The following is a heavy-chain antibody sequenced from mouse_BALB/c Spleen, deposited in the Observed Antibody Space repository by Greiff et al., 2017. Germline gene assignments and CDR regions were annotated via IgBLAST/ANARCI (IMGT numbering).Heavy chain of an antibody. CDR2: IWAGGST. J-gene: IGHJ2*01. Sequence: VHLVESGPGLVAPSQSLSITCTVSGFSLTSYGVHWVRQPPGKGLEWLGVIWAGGSTNYNSALMSRLSISKDNSKSQVFLKMNSLQTDDTAMYYCARDDYGSPLYFDYWGQGTTLTVSS. CDR1: GFSLTSYG. CDR3: ARDDYGSPLYFDY. V-gene: IGHV2-9*02. D-gene: IGHD1-1*01.